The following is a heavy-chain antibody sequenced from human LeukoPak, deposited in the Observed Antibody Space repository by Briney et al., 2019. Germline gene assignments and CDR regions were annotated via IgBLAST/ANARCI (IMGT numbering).Heavy chain of an antibody. CDR2: ISYDGSNK. J-gene: IGHJ4*02. Sequence: GGSLRLSCAASGFTFSSYGMHWVRQAPGKGLEWVAVISYDGSNKYYADSVKGRFTISRDNSKNTLYLQMNSLRAEDTAVYYCAKDCEEGSGVDYWGQGTLVTVSS. CDR1: GFTFSSYG. CDR3: AKDCEEGSGVDY. D-gene: IGHD6-19*01. V-gene: IGHV3-30*18.